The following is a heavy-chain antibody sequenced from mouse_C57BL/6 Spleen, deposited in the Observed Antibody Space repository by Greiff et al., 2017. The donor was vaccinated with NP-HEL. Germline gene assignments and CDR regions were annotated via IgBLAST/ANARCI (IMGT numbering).Heavy chain of an antibody. V-gene: IGHV1-20*01. CDR1: GYSFTGYF. CDR2: INPYNGDT. J-gene: IGHJ4*01. CDR3: AREGIYGNHLLYAMDY. Sequence: VQLQQSGPELVKPGDSVKISCKASGYSFTGYFMNWVMQSHGKSLEWIGRINPYNGDTFYNQKFKGKATLTVDKSSSTAHMELRSLTSEDSPVYYCAREGIYGNHLLYAMDYWGQGTSVTVSS. D-gene: IGHD2-1*01.